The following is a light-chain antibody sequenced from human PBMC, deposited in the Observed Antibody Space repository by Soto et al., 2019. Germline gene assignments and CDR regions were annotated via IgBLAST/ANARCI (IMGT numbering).Light chain of an antibody. J-gene: IGKJ2*01. CDR1: QSVLHTPNNRNY. CDR2: WAS. Sequence: DIVMTQSPDSLSVSLGERATISCTCSQSVLHTPNNRNYLSWYQQRPGQPPKLLIFWASTRESGVPDRFSGSGSGTDFTRTISSLQAEDVAVFYCHQYYRSPYTFGQGTKLDIK. CDR3: HQYYRSPYT. V-gene: IGKV4-1*01.